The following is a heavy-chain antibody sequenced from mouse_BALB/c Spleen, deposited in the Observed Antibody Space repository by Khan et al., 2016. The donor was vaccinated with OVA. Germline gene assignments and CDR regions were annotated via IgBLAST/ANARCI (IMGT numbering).Heavy chain of an antibody. J-gene: IGHJ2*01. D-gene: IGHD1-1*01. Sequence: QVQLQQPGAELVKAGASVKMSCKASGYTFTSCWMHWVKQRLGQGLEWFAETNPTNGRTYYNEKFKSKATLTVDKSSSTAYMLLSGPTFEDSAVYNCARIKKIVATYFDYWGQGTTLTVSS. CDR3: ARIKKIVATYFDY. CDR2: TNPTNGRT. CDR1: GYTFTSCW. V-gene: IGHV1S81*02.